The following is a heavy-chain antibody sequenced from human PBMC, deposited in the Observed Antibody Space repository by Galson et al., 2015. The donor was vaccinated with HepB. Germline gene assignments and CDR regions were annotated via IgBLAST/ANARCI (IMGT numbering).Heavy chain of an antibody. D-gene: IGHD3-22*01. CDR2: MNPNSGYT. CDR1: GYTFTSYE. V-gene: IGHV1-8*01. CDR3: TREMFDSSVRGGPNWFDP. J-gene: IGHJ5*02. Sequence: SVKVSCKASGYTFTSYEINWVRQASGQGPEWMGWMNPNSGYTSYAKKFQGRVTMTRDISIRTAYMELSTLTSEDTAVYYCTREMFDSSVRGGPNWFDPWGQGTLVIVSS.